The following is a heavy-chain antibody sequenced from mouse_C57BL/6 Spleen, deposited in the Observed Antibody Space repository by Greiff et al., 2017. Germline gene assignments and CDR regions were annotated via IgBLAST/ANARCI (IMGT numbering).Heavy chain of an antibody. V-gene: IGHV5-4*01. CDR3: AREGGNLVDTFDY. CDR2: ISDGGSYT. J-gene: IGHJ2*01. CDR1: GFTFSSYA. D-gene: IGHD2-1*01. Sequence: EVQGVESGGGLVKPGGSLKLSCAASGFTFSSYAMSWVRQTPEKRLEWVATISDGGSYTYYPDNVKGRFTISRDNAKNNLYLQLSHLKSEDTAMYYCAREGGNLVDTFDYWGQGTTLTVSS.